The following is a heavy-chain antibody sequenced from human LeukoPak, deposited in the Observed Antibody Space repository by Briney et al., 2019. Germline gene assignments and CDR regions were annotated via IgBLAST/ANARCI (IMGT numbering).Heavy chain of an antibody. V-gene: IGHV3-7*01. CDR2: IEQDGIEK. D-gene: IGHD6-13*01. CDR3: ARQGIAAAGTVDY. CDR1: GFTFRSYA. J-gene: IGHJ4*02. Sequence: GGSLRLSCAVSGFTFRSYAMNWVRQAPGKGLEWVANIEQDGIEKYYVHSVKGRFTISRDNAKNSLYLQMNSLRAEDTAVYYCARQGIAAAGTVDYWGQGTLVTVSS.